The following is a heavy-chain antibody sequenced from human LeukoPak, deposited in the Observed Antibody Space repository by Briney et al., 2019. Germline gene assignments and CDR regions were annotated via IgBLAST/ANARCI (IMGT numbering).Heavy chain of an antibody. CDR1: GFTFSPHS. V-gene: IGHV3-33*08. CDR2: IWYDGSNK. CDR3: ARSCGSSTSCQDYFDY. J-gene: IGHJ4*02. Sequence: GGSLRLSCAASGFTFSPHSMHWVRQAPGEGLEWVALIWYDGSNKYYADSVKGRFTISRDNSKNTLYLQMNSLRAEDTAVYYCARSCGSSTSCQDYFDYWGQGTLVTVSS. D-gene: IGHD2-2*01.